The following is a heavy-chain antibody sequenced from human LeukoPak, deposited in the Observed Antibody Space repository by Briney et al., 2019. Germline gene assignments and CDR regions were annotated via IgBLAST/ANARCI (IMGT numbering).Heavy chain of an antibody. D-gene: IGHD2-21*02. V-gene: IGHV1-18*01. J-gene: IGHJ5*02. CDR1: GYTFTSYG. CDR3: ARITISGGGDYVFGWFDP. Sequence: ASVKVSCKASGYTFTSYGMSGVRQAPGQGLEWMGWISAYNGNTNYAQKLQGRVTMTTDTSTSTAYMELRSLRSDDTAVYYCARITISGGGDYVFGWFDPWGQGTLVTVSS. CDR2: ISAYNGNT.